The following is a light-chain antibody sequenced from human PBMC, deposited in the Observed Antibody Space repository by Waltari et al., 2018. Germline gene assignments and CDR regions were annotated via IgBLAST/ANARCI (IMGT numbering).Light chain of an antibody. V-gene: IGKV1-27*01. CDR2: DAS. J-gene: IGKJ5*01. CDR1: QDIGNY. Sequence: DIQITQPQSSLPPSLVDRVTITCRASQDIGNYLAWYQQKPGKVHKVLIYDASTVESGVPSRFSGSGSGTDFTLTISSLQPEDFATYYCQKSNSAPFTFGQGTRLEIK. CDR3: QKSNSAPFT.